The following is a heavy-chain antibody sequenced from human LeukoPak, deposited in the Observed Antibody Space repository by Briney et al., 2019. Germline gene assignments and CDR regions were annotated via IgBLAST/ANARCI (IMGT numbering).Heavy chain of an antibody. Sequence: GGSLRLSCAASGFTFSTYVMSWVRQAPGKGLEWVSGMSGSGGFTYYTDSVTGRFTISRDNSKNTLYLQMNSLRAEDTAVYYCAKPERRITKVRGVIIGAFDIWGQGTMVTVSS. V-gene: IGHV3-23*01. CDR2: MSGSGGFT. J-gene: IGHJ3*02. CDR3: AKPERRITKVRGVIIGAFDI. D-gene: IGHD3-10*01. CDR1: GFTFSTYV.